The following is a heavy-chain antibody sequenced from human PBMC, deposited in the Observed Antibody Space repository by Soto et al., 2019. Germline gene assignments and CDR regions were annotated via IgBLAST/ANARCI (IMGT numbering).Heavy chain of an antibody. J-gene: IGHJ3*02. V-gene: IGHV4-59*01. D-gene: IGHD1-7*01. CDR2: IYYSGST. CDR1: GGSISPYY. Sequence: QVQLQESGPGLVKPSETLSLTCTVSGGSISPYYWSWIRQPPGKGLEWIGYIYYSGSTNYNPSLKRRVTISVDTSKNQFSLRLSSVTAADTAVYYCARVGRLELDDAFDIWGQGTMVTVSS. CDR3: ARVGRLELDDAFDI.